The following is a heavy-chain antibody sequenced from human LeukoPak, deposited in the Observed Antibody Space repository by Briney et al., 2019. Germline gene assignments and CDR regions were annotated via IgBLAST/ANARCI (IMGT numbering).Heavy chain of an antibody. CDR3: AKGYRYYFDY. CDR2: ISGSGNNT. J-gene: IGHJ4*02. Sequence: PGGSLRLSCAASGFTFSRYALHWVRQAPGKGLEWVSTISGSGNNTYYADPVKGRFTISRDNSKNTLYLQVSSLRAEDTALYYCAKGYRYYFDYWGQGTLVTVSS. CDR1: GFTFSRYA. D-gene: IGHD6-13*01. V-gene: IGHV3-23*01.